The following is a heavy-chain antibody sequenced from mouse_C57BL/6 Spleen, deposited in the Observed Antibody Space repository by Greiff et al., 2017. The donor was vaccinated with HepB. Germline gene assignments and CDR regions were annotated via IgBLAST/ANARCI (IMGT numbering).Heavy chain of an antibody. CDR3: ARSGTGGWYFDV. Sequence: LQESGAELARPGASVKLSCKASGYTFTSYGISWVKQRTGQGLEWIGEIYPRSGNTYYNEKFKGKATLTADKSSSTAYMELRSLTSEDSAVYFCARSGTGGWYFDVWGTGTTVTVSS. V-gene: IGHV1-81*01. D-gene: IGHD4-1*01. CDR2: IYPRSGNT. CDR1: GYTFTSYG. J-gene: IGHJ1*03.